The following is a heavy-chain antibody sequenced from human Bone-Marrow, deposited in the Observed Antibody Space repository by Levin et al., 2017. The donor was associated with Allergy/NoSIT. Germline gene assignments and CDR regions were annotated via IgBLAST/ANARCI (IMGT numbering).Heavy chain of an antibody. J-gene: IGHJ4*02. CDR1: GGSISSYY. Sequence: SQTPSLTCNVSGGSISSYYWSWIRQPPGKGLEWIGYIYYSGSTNYNPSLKSRVTISVDTSKNQFSLKLSSVTAADTAVYYCARGYYGSGSAFFDYWGQGTLVTVSS. V-gene: IGHV4-59*01. D-gene: IGHD3-10*01. CDR2: IYYSGST. CDR3: ARGYYGSGSAFFDY.